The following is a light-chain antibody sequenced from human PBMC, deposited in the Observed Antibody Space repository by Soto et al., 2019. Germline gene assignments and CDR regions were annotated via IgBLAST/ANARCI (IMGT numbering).Light chain of an antibody. V-gene: IGKV3-11*01. CDR2: DAS. CDR1: QSVSSY. J-gene: IGKJ1*01. CDR3: QQRGNWPVT. Sequence: EIVLTQSPATLSLSPGERATLSCRASQSVSSYFAWYQQKPGQAPRLLIYDASNRATGIPARFSGSGSGTDFTPTISRLEPDDFAVYYCQQRGNWPVTFGQGTRVDIK.